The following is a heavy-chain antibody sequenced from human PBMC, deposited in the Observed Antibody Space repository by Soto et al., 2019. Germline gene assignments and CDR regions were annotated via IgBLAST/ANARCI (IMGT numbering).Heavy chain of an antibody. Sequence: SETLSLTCTLSVDPISTYYWSWIRRPAGKGLEWIGRIDASGNTNYNPSLKSRVTMSADTSKKQFSLKLTSVTAADTAVYYCARYSNNWFQTEGMDVWGQGTTVTVSS. CDR2: IDASGNT. D-gene: IGHD1-20*01. V-gene: IGHV4-4*07. CDR1: VDPISTYY. J-gene: IGHJ6*02. CDR3: ARYSNNWFQTEGMDV.